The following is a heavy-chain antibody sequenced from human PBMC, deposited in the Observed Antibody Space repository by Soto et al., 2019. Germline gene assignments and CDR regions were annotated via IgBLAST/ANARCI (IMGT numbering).Heavy chain of an antibody. D-gene: IGHD6-13*01. CDR1: GGSITSGGFY. Sequence: SETLSLTCSVSGGSITSGGFYWSWIRQHPEKGMEWIAYIFHSGSTDFNPSLKCRIIISAVSSKNQFSLKLTSVTAADTAVYYCVRGGIAGNWFDPWGQG. J-gene: IGHJ5*02. V-gene: IGHV4-31*03. CDR2: IFHSGST. CDR3: VRGGIAGNWFDP.